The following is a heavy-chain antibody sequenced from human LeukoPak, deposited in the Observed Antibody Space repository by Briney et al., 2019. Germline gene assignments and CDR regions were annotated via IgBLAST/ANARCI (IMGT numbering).Heavy chain of an antibody. D-gene: IGHD6-25*01. CDR3: ARDESGYLDAFDI. CDR1: GGSISSGDYY. Sequence: SETLSLTCTVSGGSISSGDYYWSWIRQPPGKGLEWIGYIYYSGSTYYNPSLKSRVTISVDTSKNQFPLKLSSVTAADTAVYYCARDESGYLDAFDIWGQGTMVTVSS. J-gene: IGHJ3*02. V-gene: IGHV4-30-4*01. CDR2: IYYSGST.